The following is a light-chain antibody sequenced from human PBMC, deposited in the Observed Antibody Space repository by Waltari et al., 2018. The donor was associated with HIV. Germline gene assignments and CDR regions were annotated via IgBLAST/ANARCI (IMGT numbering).Light chain of an antibody. CDR1: SSDVGTYNY. CDR2: DVS. CDR3: SSYTIRTTLE. J-gene: IGLJ2*01. V-gene: IGLV2-14*03. Sequence: QSALTQPASVSGSPGQSITISCTGTSSDVGTYNYVSWYQQHPGEAPKRIIYDVSNRPSGVSNRFSGSKSGNTASLTISGLQAEDEADYYCSSYTIRTTLEFGGGTKLTVL.